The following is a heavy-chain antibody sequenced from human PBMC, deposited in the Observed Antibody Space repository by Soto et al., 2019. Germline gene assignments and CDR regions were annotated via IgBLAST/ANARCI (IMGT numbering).Heavy chain of an antibody. D-gene: IGHD6-19*01. CDR1: GYSFTSYW. CDR3: ARAVAVAADFDY. V-gene: IGHV5-51*01. Sequence: GESLKISCKGSGYSFTSYWIGWVRQMPGKGLEWMGIIYPGDSDTRYSPSFQGQVTISADKSISTAYLQWSSLRSEDTAVYYCARAVAVAADFDYWGQGTLVTVSS. J-gene: IGHJ4*02. CDR2: IYPGDSDT.